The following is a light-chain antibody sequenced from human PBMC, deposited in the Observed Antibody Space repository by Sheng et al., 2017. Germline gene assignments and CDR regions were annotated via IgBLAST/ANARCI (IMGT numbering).Light chain of an antibody. CDR2: AAS. CDR3: QQSYSKFLT. J-gene: IGKJ4*01. Sequence: DIQMTQSPSSLSASVGDRVTITCRASQSISSYLNWYQQKPGKAPQLLIYAASSLQSGVPSRFSGSGSGTDFTLTISSLQPEDFATYYCQQSYSKFLTFGGGTKVEIK. CDR1: QSISSY. V-gene: IGKV1-39*01.